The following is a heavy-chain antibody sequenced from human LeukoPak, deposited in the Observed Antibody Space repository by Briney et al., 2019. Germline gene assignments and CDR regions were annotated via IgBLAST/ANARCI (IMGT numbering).Heavy chain of an antibody. CDR1: GYTFTGYY. Sequence: ASVKVSCKASGYTFTGYYMHWVRQAPGQGLEWMGWINPSSGGTNYAQKFQGRVTMTRDTSISTAYMELSRLRSDDTAVYYCAREEGWNDLDYFDYWGQGTLVTVSS. CDR3: AREEGWNDLDYFDY. V-gene: IGHV1-2*02. J-gene: IGHJ4*02. D-gene: IGHD1-1*01. CDR2: INPSSGGT.